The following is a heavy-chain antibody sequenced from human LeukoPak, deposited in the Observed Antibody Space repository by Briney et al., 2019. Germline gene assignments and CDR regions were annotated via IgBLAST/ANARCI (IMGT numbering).Heavy chain of an antibody. CDR1: GGTFISYA. V-gene: IGHV1-69*06. CDR3: AEGYYDSSGYFSYYYYMDV. Sequence: EASVKVSFKASGGTFISYAISWVRQAPGQGREWMGGIIPIFGTANYTQKFQGRVTITADKSTSTAYMELSSLRSEDTAVYYCAEGYYDSSGYFSYYYYMDVWGKGTTVTVSS. CDR2: IIPIFGTA. J-gene: IGHJ6*03. D-gene: IGHD3-22*01.